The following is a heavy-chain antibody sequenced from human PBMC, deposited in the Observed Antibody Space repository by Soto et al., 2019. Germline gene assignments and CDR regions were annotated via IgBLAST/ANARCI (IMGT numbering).Heavy chain of an antibody. CDR1: GFTFKNYA. V-gene: IGHV3-23*01. CDR2: IGGSGSGA. D-gene: IGHD3-10*01. J-gene: IGHJ5*02. Sequence: EVQLLESGGGLVQPGGTLRLSCAASGFTFKNYAMTWVRQAPGKGMERVSSIGGSGSGAHYADSVKGRFTVSRDDSKNTLYLQMSGLRVDYTALYYCAKDAVPYNGEWDWFDLWGQGTLVTVSS. CDR3: AKDAVPYNGEWDWFDL.